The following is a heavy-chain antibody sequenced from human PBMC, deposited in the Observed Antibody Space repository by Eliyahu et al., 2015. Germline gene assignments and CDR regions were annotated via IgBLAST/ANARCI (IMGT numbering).Heavy chain of an antibody. D-gene: IGHD3-16*01. J-gene: IGHJ5*02. CDR3: VRVRQGDKRSWFDP. Sequence: QVQLQQWGAGLLKSSETLSLTXAVYGGSFXGYYWSWIRQPPGKGLEWIGEINHSGSTNYNPXLKSRVTISVDTSKNQFSLKLSSVTAADTAVYYCVRVRQGDKRSWFDPWGQGTLVPVSS. CDR2: INHSGST. V-gene: IGHV4-34*01. CDR1: GGSFXGYY.